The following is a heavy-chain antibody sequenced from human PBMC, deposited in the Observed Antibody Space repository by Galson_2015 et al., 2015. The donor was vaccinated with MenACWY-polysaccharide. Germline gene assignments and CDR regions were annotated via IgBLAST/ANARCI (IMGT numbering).Heavy chain of an antibody. J-gene: IGHJ3*02. CDR2: IYYSGST. V-gene: IGHV4-59*12. CDR3: ARKAGDSSGYYDAFDI. CDR1: GGSISSYY. Sequence: SETLSLTCTVSGGSISSYYWSWIRQPPGKGLEWIGYIYYSGSTNYNPSLKSRVTMSVDTSKNQFSLKLSSVTAADTAVYYCARKAGDSSGYYDAFDIWGQGTMVTVSS. D-gene: IGHD3-22*01.